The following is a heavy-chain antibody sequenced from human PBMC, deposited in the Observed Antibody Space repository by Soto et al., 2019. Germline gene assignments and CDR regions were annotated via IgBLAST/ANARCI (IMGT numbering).Heavy chain of an antibody. CDR1: GGSFSGYS. D-gene: IGHD3-16*02. CDR2: INHSGST. Sequence: QVQLQQWGAGLLEPSETLSLTCAVYGGSFSGYSWSWIRQPPGKGLEWIGEINHSGSTNSNPSLKSRVTIAVDTSQDQFSLKLRSVPDADTAVYYCARGAFTFPHYYSFWGSHRERVYYVDYWGQGTLVTVSS. CDR3: ARGAFTFPHYYSFWGSHRERVYYVDY. J-gene: IGHJ4*02. V-gene: IGHV4-34*02.